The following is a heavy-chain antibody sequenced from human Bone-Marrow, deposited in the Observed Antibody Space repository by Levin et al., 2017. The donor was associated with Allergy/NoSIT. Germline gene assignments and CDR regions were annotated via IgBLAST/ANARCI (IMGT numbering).Heavy chain of an antibody. J-gene: IGHJ5*02. CDR3: ARDRHCISNTCYGA. CDR2: IYSGGGV. CDR1: GFTVSNNF. D-gene: IGHD2/OR15-2a*01. V-gene: IGHV3-53*01. Sequence: PGGSLRLSCAVSGFTVSNNFMIWYRQAPGKGLEWVSLIYSGGGVYYADSVKGRFTISRDSSKNTLYLQMNSLRAEDTAVYYCARDRHCISNTCYGAWGQGTQVTVSS.